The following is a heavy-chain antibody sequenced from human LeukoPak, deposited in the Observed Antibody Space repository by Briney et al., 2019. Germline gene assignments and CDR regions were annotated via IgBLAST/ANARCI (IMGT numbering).Heavy chain of an antibody. CDR1: GGSISNSSYY. CDR2: IYYSGST. V-gene: IGHV4-39*01. J-gene: IGHJ6*03. Sequence: PSETLSLTCTVSGGSISNSSYYWGWIRQPPGKGLEWIGSIYYSGSTYYNPSLKSRVTISVDTSKNQFSLKLSSVTAADTAVYYCGRVVVTFIYYYYRDVGGKGNTVTVSS. D-gene: IGHD4-23*01. CDR3: GRVVVTFIYYYYRDV.